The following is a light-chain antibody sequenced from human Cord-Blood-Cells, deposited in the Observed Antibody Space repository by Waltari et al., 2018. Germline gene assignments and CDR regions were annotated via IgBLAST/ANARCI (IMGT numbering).Light chain of an antibody. Sequence: QSALTQPASVSGSPGPSITISCTGTSSDVGGYNYVSWYQQHPGKAPKLMIYDVSNRPSGVSNRFSGSKYGNTASLTISGLQAEDEADYYCSSYTSSSTVVFGGGTKLTVL. CDR1: SSDVGGYNY. CDR2: DVS. V-gene: IGLV2-14*01. J-gene: IGLJ2*01. CDR3: SSYTSSSTVV.